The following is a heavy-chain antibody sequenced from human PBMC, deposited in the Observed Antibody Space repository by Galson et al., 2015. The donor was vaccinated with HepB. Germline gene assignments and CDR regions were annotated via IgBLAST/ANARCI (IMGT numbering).Heavy chain of an antibody. CDR3: TTEPDSSGYYPIPKVLQVGY. D-gene: IGHD3-22*01. Sequence: SLRLSCAASGFTFSRYGMHWVRQAPGKGLEWVSFIQYDESSKTYADSVKGRFTISRDDSKNTLYLQMNSLKTEDTAVYYCTTEPDSSGYYPIPKVLQVGYWGQGTLVTVSS. J-gene: IGHJ4*02. V-gene: IGHV3-30*02. CDR1: GFTFSRYG. CDR2: IQYDESSK.